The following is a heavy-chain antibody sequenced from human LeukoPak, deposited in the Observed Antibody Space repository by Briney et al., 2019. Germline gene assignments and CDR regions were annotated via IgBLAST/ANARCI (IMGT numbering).Heavy chain of an antibody. J-gene: IGHJ3*02. CDR1: GFTFSSYA. D-gene: IGHD4-17*01. V-gene: IGHV3-23*01. CDR2: ISGSGGST. Sequence: RGSLGGSCAGTGFTFSSYAMRLVGQGPGTGLQLFSPISGSGGSTYYADSVKGRFTISRDNSKNTLYLQMNSLRAEDTAVYYCAKDHTASSQAFDIWGQGTMVAVSS. CDR3: AKDHTASSQAFDI.